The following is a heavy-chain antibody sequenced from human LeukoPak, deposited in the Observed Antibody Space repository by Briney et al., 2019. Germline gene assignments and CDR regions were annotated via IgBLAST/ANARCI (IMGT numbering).Heavy chain of an antibody. CDR2: IYSDDTT. CDR1: GFTVSRKY. CDR3: AREYSSSFHAFDV. Sequence: GGSLRLSCAASGFTVSRKYMSWVRQASGKGLEWVSVIYSDDTTYYASSVKGRFTVSRDTSKNTLFLQMNSLRAEDTAIYYCAREYSSSFHAFDVWGQGTMVTVSS. J-gene: IGHJ3*01. V-gene: IGHV3-53*01. D-gene: IGHD6-6*01.